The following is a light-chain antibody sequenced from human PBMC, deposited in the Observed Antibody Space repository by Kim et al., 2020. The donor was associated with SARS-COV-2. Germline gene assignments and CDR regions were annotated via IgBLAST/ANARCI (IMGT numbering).Light chain of an antibody. CDR3: QAWDSSTWV. CDR2: QDS. J-gene: IGLJ3*02. V-gene: IGLV3-1*01. Sequence: VSPGQTASITCSGDKLGDKYACWYQQKPGQSPVLVIYQDSKRPSGIPERFSGSNSGNTAALTISGTQAMDEADYYCQAWDSSTWVFGGGTQLTVL. CDR1: KLGDKY.